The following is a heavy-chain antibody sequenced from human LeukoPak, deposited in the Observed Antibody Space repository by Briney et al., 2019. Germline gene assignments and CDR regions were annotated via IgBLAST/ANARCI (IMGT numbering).Heavy chain of an antibody. CDR2: INRDGSTT. CDR1: GFTFSNYW. J-gene: IGHJ4*02. CDR3: ARDKKSGESSEIDY. V-gene: IGHV3-74*03. Sequence: GGSLRLSCADSGFTFSNYWVHWVRQAPGKGLVWVSRINRDGSTTKYADSVKGRFTVSRDNAKNTLNLQMNSLRAEDTAVYYCARDKKSGESSEIDYWGQGTLVTVSS. D-gene: IGHD3-10*01.